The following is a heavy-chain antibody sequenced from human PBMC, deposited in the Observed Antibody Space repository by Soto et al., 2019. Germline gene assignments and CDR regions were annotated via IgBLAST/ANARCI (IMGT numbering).Heavy chain of an antibody. V-gene: IGHV1-8*01. Sequence: EASVKVSCKASGYTFTIYDINWVRQATGQGLEWMGWMNPNSGNTGYAQKFQGRVTMTRKTSISTAYMELSSLRSEDTAVYYCARVVSGGNSDYWGQGTLVTVSS. CDR1: GYTFTIYD. J-gene: IGHJ4*02. CDR3: ARVVSGGNSDY. CDR2: MNPNSGNT. D-gene: IGHD2-15*01.